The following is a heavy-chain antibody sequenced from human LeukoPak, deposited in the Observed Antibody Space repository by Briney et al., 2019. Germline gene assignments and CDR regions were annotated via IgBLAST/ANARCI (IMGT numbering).Heavy chain of an antibody. CDR1: GFIFSSYG. CDR2: IRYDGSKK. V-gene: IGHV3-30*02. Sequence: GGSLRLSCAASGFIFSSYGMHWVRQAPGKGLEWVAFIRYDGSKKYYADSVKGRFAISRDNSKNTLYLQMNSLRAEDTAVYYCASERTSWGFDYWGQGTLVTVSS. CDR3: ASERTSWGFDY. D-gene: IGHD2-2*01. J-gene: IGHJ4*02.